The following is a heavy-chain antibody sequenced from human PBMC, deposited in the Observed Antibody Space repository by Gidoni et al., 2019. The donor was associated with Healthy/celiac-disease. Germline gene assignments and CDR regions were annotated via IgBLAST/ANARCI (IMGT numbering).Heavy chain of an antibody. D-gene: IGHD3-22*01. Sequence: QVQLVQSGAEVTKPGASVKVSCKASGYTFPGYYMHWVRQAPGQGLEWMGRINPNSGGTNYAQKFQGRVTMTRDTSISTAYMELSRLRSDDTAVYYCARGYYDSSGYYFGIGYWGQGTLVTVSS. CDR3: ARGYYDSSGYYFGIGY. CDR2: INPNSGGT. CDR1: GYTFPGYY. V-gene: IGHV1-2*06. J-gene: IGHJ4*02.